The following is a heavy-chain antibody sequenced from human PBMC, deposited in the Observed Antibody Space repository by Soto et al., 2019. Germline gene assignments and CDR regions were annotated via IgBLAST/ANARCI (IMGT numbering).Heavy chain of an antibody. CDR2: ISYNGGGT. Sequence: GGSLRLSCAASGFTFSKYAMTWARQAPGKGLEWVSAISYNGGGTYYVDSVKGRFTVSRDNSKNTLYLQMHSLRAEDTAVYYCAKDRVPNYCCGYYSILTDSWGQGTVVTVSS. V-gene: IGHV3-23*01. J-gene: IGHJ4*02. CDR3: AKDRVPNYCCGYYSILTDS. CDR1: GFTFSKYA. D-gene: IGHD3-22*01.